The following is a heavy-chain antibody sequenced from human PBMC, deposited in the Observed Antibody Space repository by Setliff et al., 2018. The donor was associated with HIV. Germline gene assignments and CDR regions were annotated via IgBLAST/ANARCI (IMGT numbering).Heavy chain of an antibody. Sequence: GGSLRLSCAASGFTFSSYWMHWVRQAPGKGLEWVANINQDGSEKNYVDSVKGRFTISRDNAKNSLFLQMNSLRPEDTAIYYCAKDKSYHDYIWGSSVLAYWGQGTLVTVSS. J-gene: IGHJ4*02. CDR3: AKDKSYHDYIWGSSVLAY. D-gene: IGHD3-16*01. V-gene: IGHV3-7*01. CDR1: GFTFSSYW. CDR2: INQDGSEK.